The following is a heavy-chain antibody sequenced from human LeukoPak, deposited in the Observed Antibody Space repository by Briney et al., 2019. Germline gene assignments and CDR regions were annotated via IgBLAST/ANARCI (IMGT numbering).Heavy chain of an antibody. CDR1: GYTFTGYY. V-gene: IGHV1-2*02. D-gene: IGHD2/OR15-2a*01. CDR2: INPNSGGT. J-gene: IGHJ4*02. Sequence: ASVKVSCKASGYTFTGYYMHWVRQAPGQGLEWMGWINPNSGGTNYAQKFQGRVTMTRDTSISTAYMELSRLRSDDTAVYYCARDFNSDYYFDYWGQGTLVTVSS. CDR3: ARDFNSDYYFDY.